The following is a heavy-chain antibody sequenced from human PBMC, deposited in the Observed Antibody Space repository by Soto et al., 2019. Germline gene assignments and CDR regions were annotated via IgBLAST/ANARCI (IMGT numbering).Heavy chain of an antibody. CDR1: GFTFSGSA. CDR2: IRSKANSYAT. CDR3: TRLGIAAAGTYYYYHGMDV. V-gene: IGHV3-73*01. D-gene: IGHD6-13*01. Sequence: PGGCLKLSCAASGFTFSGSAMHGVRKASGKGLEWVGRIRSKANSYATAYAASVKGRFTISRDDSKNTAYLQMNSLKTEDTAVYYCTRLGIAAAGTYYYYHGMDVWGQGTTVTVSS. J-gene: IGHJ6*02.